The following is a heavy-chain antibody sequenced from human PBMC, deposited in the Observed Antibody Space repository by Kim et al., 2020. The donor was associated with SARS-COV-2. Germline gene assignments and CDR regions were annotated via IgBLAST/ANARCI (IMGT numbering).Heavy chain of an antibody. D-gene: IGHD2-2*01. J-gene: IGHJ4*02. Sequence: SETLSLTCAVYGGSFSGYYWSWIRQPPGKGLEWIGEINHSGSTNYNPSLKSRVTISVDTSKNQFSLKLSSVTAADTAVYYCARVRDIVVVPAAIGYWGQGTLVTGSS. CDR2: INHSGST. CDR3: ARVRDIVVVPAAIGY. CDR1: GGSFSGYY. V-gene: IGHV4-34*01.